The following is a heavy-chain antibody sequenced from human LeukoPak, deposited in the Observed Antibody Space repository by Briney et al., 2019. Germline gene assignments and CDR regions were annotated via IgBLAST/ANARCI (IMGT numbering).Heavy chain of an antibody. J-gene: IGHJ4*02. CDR2: ISSSSIYI. V-gene: IGHV3-21*05. Sequence: GGSLRLSCAASGFTFSSYEMNWVRQAPGKGLEWVSYISSSSIYIYYADSVKGRFTISRDNAKNSLYLQMNSLRAEDTAVYYCTRDRPLAVAGTPDYWGQGTLVSVSS. CDR3: TRDRPLAVAGTPDY. D-gene: IGHD6-19*01. CDR1: GFTFSSYE.